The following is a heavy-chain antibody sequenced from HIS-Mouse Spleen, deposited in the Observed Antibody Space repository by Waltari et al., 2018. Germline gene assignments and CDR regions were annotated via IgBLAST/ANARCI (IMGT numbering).Heavy chain of an antibody. CDR3: AREIPYSSSWYDWYFDL. CDR2: IYYSGSP. CDR1: GGSISSSSYY. D-gene: IGHD6-13*01. V-gene: IGHV4-39*07. Sequence: QLQLQESGPGLVKPSETLSLTCTVSGGSISSSSYYWGWIRQPPGKGLEWIGSIYYSGSPDSNPSLKRRVTISVETSKNQFSLKLSSVTAADTAVYYCAREIPYSSSWYDWYFDLWGRGTLVTVSS. J-gene: IGHJ2*01.